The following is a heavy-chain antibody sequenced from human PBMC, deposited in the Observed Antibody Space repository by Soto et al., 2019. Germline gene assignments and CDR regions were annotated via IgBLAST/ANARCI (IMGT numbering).Heavy chain of an antibody. CDR1: GGSISSGGYS. D-gene: IGHD2-2*01. Sequence: PSETLSLTCTVSGGSISSGGYSWSWIRQPPGKGLEWIGYIYHSGSTYYADSVKGRFTISRDNSKNTLYLQMNSLRAEDTAVYYCAKEKISTSCCNWFDPWGQGTLVTVSS. CDR3: AKEKISTSCCNWFDP. V-gene: IGHV4-30-2*01. J-gene: IGHJ5*02. CDR2: IYHSGST.